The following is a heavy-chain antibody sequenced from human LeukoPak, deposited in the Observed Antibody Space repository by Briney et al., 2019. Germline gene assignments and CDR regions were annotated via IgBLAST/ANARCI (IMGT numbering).Heavy chain of an antibody. V-gene: IGHV3-30*04. D-gene: IGHD2-15*01. Sequence: GRSLRLSCAASGFTFSSYAMHWVRQAPGKGLEWVAVISYDGKNKYYADSVKGRFSFSRDNSKNTLYLQMNSLRPDDTAVYYCAKDAGAYCSGDSCYSMDYWGQGTLVTVSS. CDR2: ISYDGKNK. J-gene: IGHJ4*02. CDR3: AKDAGAYCSGDSCYSMDY. CDR1: GFTFSSYA.